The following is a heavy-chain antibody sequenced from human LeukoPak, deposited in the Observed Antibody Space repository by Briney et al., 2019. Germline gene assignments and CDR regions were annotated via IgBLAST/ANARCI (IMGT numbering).Heavy chain of an antibody. CDR1: GFTFSSYT. J-gene: IGHJ6*02. Sequence: GGSLRLSCSASGFTFSSYTIHWVRQAPGKGLEFVSAITSNGGGAYYADSVKGRFTISRDSSRNTLYLQMDSQRPEDTAMYYCSKSAVAGTHYYYYDMDVWGQGTTVTVSS. V-gene: IGHV3-64*04. D-gene: IGHD6-19*01. CDR3: SKSAVAGTHYYYYDMDV. CDR2: ITSNGGGA.